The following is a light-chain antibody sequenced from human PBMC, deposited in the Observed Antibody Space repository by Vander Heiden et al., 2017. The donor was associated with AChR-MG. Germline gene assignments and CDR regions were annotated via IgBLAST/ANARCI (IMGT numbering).Light chain of an antibody. CDR1: SSDVGGYNY. Sequence: QSALTQPRSVSGSPGQSVTISCTGTSSDVGGYNYASWYQQHPGKAPKLMIFDVSKRPSGVPDRFSGSKSGNTASLTISGLQAEDEADYYCCSYAGNFVVFGGGTKLTVL. J-gene: IGLJ2*01. CDR3: CSYAGNFVV. CDR2: DVS. V-gene: IGLV2-11*01.